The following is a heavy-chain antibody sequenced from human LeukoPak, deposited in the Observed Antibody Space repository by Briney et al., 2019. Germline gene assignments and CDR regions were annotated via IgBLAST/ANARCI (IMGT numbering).Heavy chain of an antibody. CDR2: IIPIFGTA. J-gene: IGHJ6*02. V-gene: IGHV1-69*13. CDR3: ARAHLNLEAGYYYYYGMDV. CDR1: GGTFSSYA. Sequence: SVKVSCKASGGTFSSYAISWVRQAPGQGLEWMGGIIPIFGTANYAQKFQGRVTITADESTSTAYMELSSLRSEDTAVYYCARAHLNLEAGYYYYYGMDVWGQGTTVTVSS. D-gene: IGHD6-13*01.